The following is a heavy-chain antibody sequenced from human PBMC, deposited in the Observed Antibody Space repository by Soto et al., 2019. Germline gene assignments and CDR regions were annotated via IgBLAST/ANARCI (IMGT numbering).Heavy chain of an antibody. V-gene: IGHV3-11*01. CDR1: GFTFSDYY. J-gene: IGHJ4*02. D-gene: IGHD3-9*01. CDR2: ISSSGSTI. CDR3: ARERDVYYDILTGYSKMGDFDY. Sequence: GGSLRLSCAASGFTFSDYYMSWIRQAPGKGLEWVSYISSSGSTIYYADSVKGRFTISRDNAKNSLYLQMNSLRAEDTAVYYCARERDVYYDILTGYSKMGDFDYWGQGTLVTVSS.